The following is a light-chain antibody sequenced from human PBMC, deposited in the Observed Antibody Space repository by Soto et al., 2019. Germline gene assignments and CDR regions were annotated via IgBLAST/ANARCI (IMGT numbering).Light chain of an antibody. V-gene: IGKV1-5*03. Sequence: DIQMTQSPSTLSGSVGDRVTITCRASQTISSWLAWYQQKPGKAPKLLIYKASTLKSGVPSRFSGSGSGTEFTLTISSLPPDDFATYYCQHYNSYSEAVGQGTKVDIX. CDR1: QTISSW. J-gene: IGKJ1*01. CDR3: QHYNSYSEA. CDR2: KAS.